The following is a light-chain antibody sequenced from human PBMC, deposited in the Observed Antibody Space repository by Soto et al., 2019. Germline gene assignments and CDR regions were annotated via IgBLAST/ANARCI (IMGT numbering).Light chain of an antibody. CDR2: EVS. J-gene: IGKJ5*01. CDR1: QGVSSH. Sequence: IQLTQFPSSLSASVGDRVTITFRASQGVSSHLAWHQQKPGKAPKLLIYEVSTLQSGVPSRFSGSGSGTDFTLTISSLQPEDFATYYCQHLNGYPITFGQGTRLEIK. V-gene: IGKV1-9*01. CDR3: QHLNGYPIT.